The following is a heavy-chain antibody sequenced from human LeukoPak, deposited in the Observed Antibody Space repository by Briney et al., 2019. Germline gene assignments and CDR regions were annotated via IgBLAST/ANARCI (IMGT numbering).Heavy chain of an antibody. CDR3: ARVFARSGEIRGSYYYY. V-gene: IGHV1-69*05. Sequence: GASVKVSCKASGDTFSSYAINWVRQAPGQGLEWMGGTIPIFGTANYAQKFQGRVAITTDESTSTAYMELSSLRSEDTAVYYCARVFARSGEIRGSYYYYWGQGPLVTVSS. CDR1: GDTFSSYA. D-gene: IGHD1-26*01. J-gene: IGHJ4*02. CDR2: TIPIFGTA.